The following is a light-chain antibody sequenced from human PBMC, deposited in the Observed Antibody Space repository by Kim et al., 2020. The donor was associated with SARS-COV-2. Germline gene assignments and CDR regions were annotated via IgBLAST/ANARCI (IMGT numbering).Light chain of an antibody. J-gene: IGLJ2*01. CDR1: RSDVGESNY. CDR3: SSYTTSSTVV. V-gene: IGLV2-14*04. CDR2: DVS. Sequence: QSIAISCTGTRSDVGESNYVSWYQQHPGKAPKLMIYDVSERPSGVSTRFSGSKSGNTASLTISGLQAEDEADYYCSSYTTSSTVVFGGGTQLTVL.